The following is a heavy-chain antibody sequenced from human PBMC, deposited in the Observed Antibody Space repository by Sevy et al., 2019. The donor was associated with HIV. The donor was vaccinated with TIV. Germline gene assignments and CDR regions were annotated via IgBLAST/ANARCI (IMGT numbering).Heavy chain of an antibody. Sequence: ASVKVSCKASGYTFTGYYMHWVRQAPGQGLEWMGRINPNSGGTNYAQKFQGRVTMTRDTSISTAYMELGRLGSDDTAVYYCARAGSMVRGVREWGQGTLVTVSS. CDR3: ARAGSMVRGVRE. CDR1: GYTFTGYY. J-gene: IGHJ4*02. CDR2: INPNSGGT. D-gene: IGHD3-10*01. V-gene: IGHV1-2*06.